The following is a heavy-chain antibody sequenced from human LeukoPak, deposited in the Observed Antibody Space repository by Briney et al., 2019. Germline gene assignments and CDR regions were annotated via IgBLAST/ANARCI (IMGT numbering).Heavy chain of an antibody. CDR1: GFTFNNYG. V-gene: IGHV3-23*01. Sequence: PGGSLRLSCAASGFTFNNYGMTWFRQVPGKGLEWVSTINDRGKNTHYPDSVKGRFTISRDNSRNTLYLQMNSLRAEDTAVYYCAKDLDPLSWEYSSSSTGYWGQGTLVTVSS. J-gene: IGHJ4*02. CDR2: INDRGKNT. D-gene: IGHD6-6*01. CDR3: AKDLDPLSWEYSSSSTGY.